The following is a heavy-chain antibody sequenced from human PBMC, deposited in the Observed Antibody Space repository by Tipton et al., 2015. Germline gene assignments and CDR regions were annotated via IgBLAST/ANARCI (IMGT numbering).Heavy chain of an antibody. CDR2: VYPSGST. CDR1: GGSVRSHY. J-gene: IGHJ5*01. D-gene: IGHD4-23*01. CDR3: ARGGNSPRHNWLDS. Sequence: TLSLTCSVSGGSVRSHYWNWIRQPAEKQPEWIGRVYPSGSTIYNPSLKSRLTISCDTSTNHPSLKLRAVTAADTAIYYCARGGNSPRHNWLDSWGQGTLVTVSS. V-gene: IGHV4-4*07.